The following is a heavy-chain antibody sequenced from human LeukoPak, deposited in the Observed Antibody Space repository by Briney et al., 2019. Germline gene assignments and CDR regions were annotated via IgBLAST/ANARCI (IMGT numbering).Heavy chain of an antibody. CDR3: ARDRELGY. D-gene: IGHD1-1*01. J-gene: IGHJ4*02. CDR2: SYHRGST. CDR1: GGSISSYY. V-gene: IGHV4-59*01. Sequence: SETLSLTCTVSGGSISSYYWSWIRQPPGKGLEWIGWSYHRGSTSYNPSLKSQVAISVDTSKNQFSLKLSSVTAADTAVYYCARDRELGYWGQGTLVTVSS.